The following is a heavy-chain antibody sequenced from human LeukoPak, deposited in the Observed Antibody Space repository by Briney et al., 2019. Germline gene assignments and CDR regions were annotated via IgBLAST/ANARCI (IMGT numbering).Heavy chain of an antibody. Sequence: ASVKVSCKASGYTFTSYDINWVRQATGQGLEWVGWMNPNSGNTGYAQKFQGRVTMTRNTSISTAYMELSSLRSEDTAVYYCARAATVTEAYYYYYYMDVWGKGTTVTVSS. CDR3: ARAATVTEAYYYYYYMDV. CDR2: MNPNSGNT. D-gene: IGHD4-17*01. V-gene: IGHV1-8*01. J-gene: IGHJ6*03. CDR1: GYTFTSYD.